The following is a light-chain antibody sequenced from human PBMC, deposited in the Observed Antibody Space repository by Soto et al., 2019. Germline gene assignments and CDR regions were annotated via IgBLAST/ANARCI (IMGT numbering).Light chain of an antibody. CDR1: QDSNTF. J-gene: IGKJ3*01. V-gene: IGKV1-33*01. Sequence: DIQVTQSPPSLSASVGDRVTVTCQASQDSNTFLNWFQQRPGEAPKLLIYATSNLEPGVPSRFSGTQSGTDFILSISSPQPEDVGTDYCQQSDNLPDFTFGPGTKVNI. CDR2: ATS. CDR3: QQSDNLPDFT.